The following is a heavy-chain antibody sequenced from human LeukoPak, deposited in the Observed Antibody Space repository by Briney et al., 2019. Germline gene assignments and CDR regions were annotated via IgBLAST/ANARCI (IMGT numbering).Heavy chain of an antibody. CDR1: GGSISSYY. CDR3: ARDYSPEYLQH. D-gene: IGHD2-15*01. Sequence: PSETLSLTCTVSGGSISSYYWSWIRQPPGKGLEWIGYIYYSGSTNYNPSLKSRVTISVDTSKNQFSLKLSSVTAADTAVYYCARDYSPEYLQHWGQGTLVTVSS. J-gene: IGHJ1*01. V-gene: IGHV4-59*12. CDR2: IYYSGST.